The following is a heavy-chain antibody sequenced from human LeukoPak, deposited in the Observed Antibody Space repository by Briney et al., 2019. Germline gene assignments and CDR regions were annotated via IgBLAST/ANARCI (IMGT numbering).Heavy chain of an antibody. Sequence: SDTLSLTCAVSGYSISSSNWWGWIQQPPGKGLEWIGYIYYSGNTHYNPSLKSRVTMSVDTSKNQFSLNLSSVTAVDTAIYYCAKSVDGGNSPFDYWGQGTLVTVSS. D-gene: IGHD4-23*01. CDR1: GYSISSSNW. J-gene: IGHJ4*02. V-gene: IGHV4-28*01. CDR3: AKSVDGGNSPFDY. CDR2: IYYSGNT.